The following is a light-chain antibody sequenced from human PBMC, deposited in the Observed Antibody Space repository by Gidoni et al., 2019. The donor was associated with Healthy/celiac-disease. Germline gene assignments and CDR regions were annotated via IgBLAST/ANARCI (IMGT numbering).Light chain of an antibody. CDR2: AAS. V-gene: IGKV1-39*01. Sequence: DIQMTQSPSSLSASVGYRVTITCRASQSISSYVNWYQQKPGKAPKLLIYAASSLQSGVPSRFSGSGSGTDFTLTISSLQPEDFATYYCQQSYSIPHTFGPGTKVDIK. CDR3: QQSYSIPHT. CDR1: QSISSY. J-gene: IGKJ3*01.